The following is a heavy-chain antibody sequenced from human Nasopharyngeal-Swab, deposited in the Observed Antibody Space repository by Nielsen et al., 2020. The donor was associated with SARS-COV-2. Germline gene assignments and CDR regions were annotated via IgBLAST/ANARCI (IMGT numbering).Heavy chain of an antibody. V-gene: IGHV3-13*01. CDR3: ARSFSYDSSGYYYWYFDL. Sequence: GESLKISCAASGLTFSSYDMHWVRQATGKGLEWVSAIGTAGDTYYPGSVKGRFTISRENAKNSLYLQMNSLRAGDTAVYYCARSFSYDSSGYYYWYFDLWGRGTLVTVSS. J-gene: IGHJ2*01. CDR2: IGTAGDT. CDR1: GLTFSSYD. D-gene: IGHD3-22*01.